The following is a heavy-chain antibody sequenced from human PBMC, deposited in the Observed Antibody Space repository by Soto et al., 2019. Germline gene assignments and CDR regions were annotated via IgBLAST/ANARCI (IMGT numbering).Heavy chain of an antibody. D-gene: IGHD3-3*02. CDR3: GRGRSGQIVIFY. J-gene: IGHJ4*02. V-gene: IGHV1-2*02. Sequence: SVKVSCKTSGYTFTGHYIHWVRQAPQQGPEWMGEIGPESGATRYAQKFRGRVTMTMDTSITTVYMELKNLSPDDTAVYYCGRGRSGQIVIFYWGQGTPVTVSS. CDR2: IGPESGAT. CDR1: GYTFTGHY.